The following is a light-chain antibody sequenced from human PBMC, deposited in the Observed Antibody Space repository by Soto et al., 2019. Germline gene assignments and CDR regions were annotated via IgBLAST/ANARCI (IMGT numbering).Light chain of an antibody. V-gene: IGKV1-5*01. CDR2: DAS. CDR1: QSINNW. J-gene: IGKJ2*01. Sequence: DIQMTQSPSTLSASVGDRVTITCRASQSINNWLAWYQQKPGKAPKLLIYDASSLKSGVPSRFSGSGSGTDFTLTINNQQPDDFATYYCQKYNSFLYTFGQGTKLEIK. CDR3: QKYNSFLYT.